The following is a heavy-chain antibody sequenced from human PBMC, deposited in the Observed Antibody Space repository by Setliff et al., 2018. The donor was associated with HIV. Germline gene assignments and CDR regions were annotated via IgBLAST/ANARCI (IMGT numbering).Heavy chain of an antibody. CDR3: ARGHYGMDV. CDR2: VNPDGSEK. J-gene: IGHJ6*02. V-gene: IGHV3-7*01. Sequence: GGSLRLSCVGSGFTFSPHWITWVRQAPGKGLEWVANVNPDGSEKYYVDSVKGRFTISRDNAKNSVNLQMNSLRFEDTAVYYCARGHYGMDVWGQGTTVTVSS. CDR1: GFTFSPHW.